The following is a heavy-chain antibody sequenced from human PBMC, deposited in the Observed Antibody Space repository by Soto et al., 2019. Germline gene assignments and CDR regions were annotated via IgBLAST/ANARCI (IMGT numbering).Heavy chain of an antibody. CDR1: GYTFTNDY. Sequence: ASVKVSCTASGYTFTNDYIHWGRQAPGQGLEWMGGIIPIFGTANYAQKFQGRVTITADESTSTAYMELSSLRSEDTAVYYCAGRGGSGHAFDIWGQGTMVTVSS. V-gene: IGHV1-69*01. J-gene: IGHJ3*02. D-gene: IGHD3-10*01. CDR3: AGRGGSGHAFDI. CDR2: IIPIFGTA.